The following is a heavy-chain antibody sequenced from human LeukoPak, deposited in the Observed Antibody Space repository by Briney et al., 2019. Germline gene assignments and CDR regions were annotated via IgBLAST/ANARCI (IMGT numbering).Heavy chain of an antibody. CDR1: GFTFSNYA. D-gene: IGHD2-15*01. CDR2: ISSSSTTI. CDR3: ARGDCSGGSCYGVDY. V-gene: IGHV3-48*01. Sequence: GGSLRLSCAASGFTFSNYAIHWVRQAPGKGLEWVSYISSSSTTIYYADSVKGRFTISRDNAKNSLYLQMNSLRAEDTAMYYCARGDCSGGSCYGVDYWGQGTLVTVSS. J-gene: IGHJ4*02.